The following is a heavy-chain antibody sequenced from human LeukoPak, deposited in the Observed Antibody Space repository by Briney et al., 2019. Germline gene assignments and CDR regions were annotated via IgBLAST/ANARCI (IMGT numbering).Heavy chain of an antibody. CDR3: ARGIDSSSLNWFDP. V-gene: IGHV3-21*01. D-gene: IGHD6-13*01. Sequence: GGSLRLSCAASGFTFSSYSMNWVRQAPAKGLEWVSSISSSSSYIYYADSVKGRFTISRDNAKNSLYLQMNSLRAEDTAVYYCARGIDSSSLNWFDPWGQGTLVTVSS. CDR1: GFTFSSYS. CDR2: ISSSSSYI. J-gene: IGHJ5*02.